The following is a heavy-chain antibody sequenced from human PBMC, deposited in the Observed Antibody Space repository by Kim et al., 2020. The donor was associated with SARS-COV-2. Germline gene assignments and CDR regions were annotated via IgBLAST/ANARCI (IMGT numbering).Heavy chain of an antibody. Sequence: YYNPSLKSRVTISVDTSKNQFSLKLSSVTAADTAVYYCARLEVAAAADYWGQGTLVTVSS. D-gene: IGHD6-13*01. J-gene: IGHJ4*02. CDR3: ARLEVAAAADY. V-gene: IGHV4-39*01.